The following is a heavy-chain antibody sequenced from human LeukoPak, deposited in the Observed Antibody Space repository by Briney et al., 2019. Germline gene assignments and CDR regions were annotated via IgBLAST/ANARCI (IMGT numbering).Heavy chain of an antibody. V-gene: IGHV1-46*03. J-gene: IGHJ4*02. Sequence: ASVKVSCKASGYTFTSYYMHWVRQAPGQGLEWMGVINPSSGSTRYALKFQGRLTVTRDTSTSTVYMEMSSLRSGDTALYYCARAPSDIWTGHYLHFDYWGQGTLVTVSS. CDR1: GYTFTSYY. CDR2: INPSSGST. CDR3: ARAPSDIWTGHYLHFDY. D-gene: IGHD3-9*01.